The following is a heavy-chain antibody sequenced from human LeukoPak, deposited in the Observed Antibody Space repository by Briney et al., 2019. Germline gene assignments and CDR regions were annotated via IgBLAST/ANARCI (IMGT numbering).Heavy chain of an antibody. CDR2: ISSSSNYI. V-gene: IGHV3-21*01. D-gene: IGHD2-15*01. CDR3: ARGDTLLLDY. J-gene: IGHJ4*02. CDR1: GFTFSSYS. Sequence: GGSLRLSCAASGFTFSSYSMNWVRQAPGKGLEWVSSISSSSNYIYYADSLKGRFTISRDNAKSSLYLQMSSLRAEDTALYYCARGDTLLLDYWGQGTLVTVSS.